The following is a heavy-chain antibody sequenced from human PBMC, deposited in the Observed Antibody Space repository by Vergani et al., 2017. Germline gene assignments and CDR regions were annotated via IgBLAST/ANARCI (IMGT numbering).Heavy chain of an antibody. CDR2: IIPIFGTA. J-gene: IGHJ6*02. Sequence: QVQLVQSGAEVKKPGSSVKVSCKASGGTFSSYAISWVRQAPGQGLEWMGGIIPIFGTANYAQKFQGRVTITADESTSTAYMGLSSLRSEDTAVYYCAGVGGWRPNYYYYYGMDVWGQGTTVTVSS. D-gene: IGHD6-19*01. CDR1: GGTFSSYA. V-gene: IGHV1-69*01. CDR3: AGVGGWRPNYYYYYGMDV.